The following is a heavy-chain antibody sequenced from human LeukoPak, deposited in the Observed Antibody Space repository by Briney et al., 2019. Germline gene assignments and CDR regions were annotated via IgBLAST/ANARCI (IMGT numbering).Heavy chain of an antibody. D-gene: IGHD3-16*02. Sequence: PGGSLRLSCAASGFTFSSHEMNWVRQAPGKGLEWVAVISYDGSNKYYADSVKGRFTISRDNSKNTLYLQMNSLRAEDTAVYYCARLRLGELSLDYWGQGTLVTVSS. J-gene: IGHJ4*02. V-gene: IGHV3-30*03. CDR3: ARLRLGELSLDY. CDR1: GFTFSSHE. CDR2: ISYDGSNK.